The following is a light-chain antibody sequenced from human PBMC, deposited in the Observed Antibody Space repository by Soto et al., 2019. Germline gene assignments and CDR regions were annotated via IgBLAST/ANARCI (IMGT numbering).Light chain of an antibody. Sequence: EIVMTQSPATLSVSPGERATLSCRASQSVSTNLAWYQQKPGQAPRLLIYGASTRATGIPARFSGSGSGTEFTLTISSLQSDYFAVYYCQQYNIWPLTFGGGT. CDR1: QSVSTN. CDR3: QQYNIWPLT. V-gene: IGKV3-15*01. CDR2: GAS. J-gene: IGKJ4*01.